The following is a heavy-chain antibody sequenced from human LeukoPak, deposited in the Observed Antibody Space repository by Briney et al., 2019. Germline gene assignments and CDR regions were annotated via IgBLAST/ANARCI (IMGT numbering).Heavy chain of an antibody. CDR3: ARLGVVYGYYYVAFDY. V-gene: IGHV4-34*01. Sequence: PSETLSLTCAVYGGSFSGYYWSWIRQPPGKGLEWIGEINHSGSTNYNPSLKSRVTISVDTSKNQFSLKLSSVTAADTAVYYCARLGVVYGYYYVAFDYWGQGTLVTVSS. D-gene: IGHD3-22*01. J-gene: IGHJ4*02. CDR2: INHSGST. CDR1: GGSFSGYY.